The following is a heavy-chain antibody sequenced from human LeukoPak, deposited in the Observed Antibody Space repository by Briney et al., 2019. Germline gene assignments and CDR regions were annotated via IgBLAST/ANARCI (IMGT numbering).Heavy chain of an antibody. J-gene: IGHJ4*02. CDR2: ISGTSAYI. Sequence: PGGSLRLSCTASGFSFSTFGMNWVRQAPGKGLEWVSSISGTSAYIYYPDSLRGRFTISRDNAKNSLYLQVNSPRAENTAVYYCVRDGPHPTTYFDYWGQGTLVAASS. CDR3: VRDGPHPTTYFDY. D-gene: IGHD1-14*01. CDR1: GFSFSTFG. V-gene: IGHV3-21*01.